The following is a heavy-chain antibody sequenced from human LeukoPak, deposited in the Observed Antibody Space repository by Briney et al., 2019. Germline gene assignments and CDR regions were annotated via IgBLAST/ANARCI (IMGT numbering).Heavy chain of an antibody. CDR3: ARLYGTFLEWSPYFDY. Sequence: GGSLRLSCAASGFTFSIYAMTWVRQAPGKGLEWVSVIYSGGSTYYADSVKGRFTISRHNSKNTLYLQMNSLRAEDTAVYYCARLYGTFLEWSPYFDYWGRGTLVTVSS. V-gene: IGHV3-53*04. D-gene: IGHD3-3*02. J-gene: IGHJ4*02. CDR2: IYSGGST. CDR1: GFTFSIYA.